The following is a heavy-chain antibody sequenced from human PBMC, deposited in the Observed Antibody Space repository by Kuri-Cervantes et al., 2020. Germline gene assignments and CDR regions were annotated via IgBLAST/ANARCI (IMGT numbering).Heavy chain of an antibody. Sequence: ASVKVSCKASGYTFSSYGITWVRQAPGQGLEWMGWISTYSTDTVYARKLQGRVTMTTDTSTSTAYMELRSLRSGDTAVYYCARARTPPYYFDYWGQGTLVTVSS. CDR3: ARARTPPYYFDY. V-gene: IGHV1-18*01. CDR1: GYTFSSYG. J-gene: IGHJ4*02. CDR2: ISTYSTDT.